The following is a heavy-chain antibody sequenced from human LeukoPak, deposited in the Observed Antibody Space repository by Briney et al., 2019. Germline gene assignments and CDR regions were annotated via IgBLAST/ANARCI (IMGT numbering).Heavy chain of an antibody. D-gene: IGHD3-9*01. Sequence: GGSLRLSCAASGFTFSSYAMSWVRQAPGKGLEWVSAISGSGGSTYYADSVKGRFTISRDNSKNTLYLQMNSLRAEDTAVYYCAKMVGVLTGYYKGPFDYWGQGTLVTVSS. J-gene: IGHJ4*02. V-gene: IGHV3-23*01. CDR3: AKMVGVLTGYYKGPFDY. CDR1: GFTFSSYA. CDR2: ISGSGGST.